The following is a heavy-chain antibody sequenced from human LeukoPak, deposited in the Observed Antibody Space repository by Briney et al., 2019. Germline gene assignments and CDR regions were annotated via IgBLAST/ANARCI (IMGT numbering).Heavy chain of an antibody. J-gene: IGHJ5*01. D-gene: IGHD3-22*01. Sequence: SGGSLRLSCAASGFSFTTYGLHWVRHTPGKGLEWVAFIRFDGSKDYYADSVQGRFTISRDNSKNVLHLQMNSLRLEDTAVYYCARPMNEYGSSGFFQSWGHGTLVTVSS. CDR1: GFSFTTYG. CDR3: ARPMNEYGSSGFFQS. V-gene: IGHV3-30*02. CDR2: IRFDGSKD.